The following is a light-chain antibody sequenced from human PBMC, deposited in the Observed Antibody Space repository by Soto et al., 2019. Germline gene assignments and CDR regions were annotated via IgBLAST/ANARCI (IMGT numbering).Light chain of an antibody. V-gene: IGKV1-5*03. CDR1: QSISSW. Sequence: DIQMTQSPSTLSASVGDRVTITCRASQSISSWLAWYHQKPGKAPKLLIYKASSVESGIPSRFSGSGSGTEFTLTISSLQPDDLATYYCQQYNSSPITFGPGTKVDIK. CDR3: QQYNSSPIT. CDR2: KAS. J-gene: IGKJ3*01.